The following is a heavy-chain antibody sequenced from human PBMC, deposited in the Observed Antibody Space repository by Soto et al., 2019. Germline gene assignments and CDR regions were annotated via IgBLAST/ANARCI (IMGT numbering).Heavy chain of an antibody. CDR1: GGSISSYY. CDR3: ARHDTRVVPAAIHPLLY. CDR2: IYYSGST. J-gene: IGHJ4*02. Sequence: QVQLQESGPGLVKPSETLSLTCTVSGGSISSYYWSWIRQPPGKGLEWIGYIYYSGSTNYNPSLKSRVTISVDTSKNQFSLKLSSVTAADTAVYYCARHDTRVVPAAIHPLLYWGQGTLVTVSS. V-gene: IGHV4-59*08. D-gene: IGHD2-2*01.